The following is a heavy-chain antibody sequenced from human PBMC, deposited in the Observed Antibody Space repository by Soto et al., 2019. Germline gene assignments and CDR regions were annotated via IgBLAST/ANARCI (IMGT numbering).Heavy chain of an antibody. CDR1: GFTFSSYA. J-gene: IGHJ4*02. V-gene: IGHV3-33*07. CDR3: ATTFEY. Sequence: GGSLRLSCAASGFTFSSYAMYWVRQAPGKGLEWVAVIWYDGSKKYYADSVKGRFTISRDNSKNTLYLQVNSLRAEDTGVYYCATTFEYWGQGTLVTVSS. CDR2: IWYDGSKK.